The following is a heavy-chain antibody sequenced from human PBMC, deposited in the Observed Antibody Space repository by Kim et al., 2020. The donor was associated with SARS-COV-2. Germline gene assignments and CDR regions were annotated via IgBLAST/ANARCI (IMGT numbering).Heavy chain of an antibody. CDR2: ISAYNGNT. CDR1: GYTFTSYG. CDR3: ARVGRFWSGYYYFDY. V-gene: IGHV1-18*01. D-gene: IGHD3-3*01. Sequence: ASVKVSCKASGYTFTSYGISWVRQAPGQGLEWMGWISAYNGNTNYAQKLQGRVTMTTDTSTSTAYMELRSLRSDDTAVYYCARVGRFWSGYYYFDYWGQGTLVTVSS. J-gene: IGHJ4*02.